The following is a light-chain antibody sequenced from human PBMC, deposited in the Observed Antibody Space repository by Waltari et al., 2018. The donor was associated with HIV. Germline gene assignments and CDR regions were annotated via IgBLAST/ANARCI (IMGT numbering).Light chain of an antibody. J-gene: IGLJ3*02. CDR3: YSTDSSGNHWV. V-gene: IGLV3-10*01. CDR1: ALAKKY. Sequence: SYELTQPPSVSVSPGQTARISCSGDALAKKYVYWYQQMSGQAPVLVIYEDNKRPSGIPDKFSGSSSGTMATLTINGAREGDEADYYCYSTDSSGNHWVFGGGTKLTVL. CDR2: EDN.